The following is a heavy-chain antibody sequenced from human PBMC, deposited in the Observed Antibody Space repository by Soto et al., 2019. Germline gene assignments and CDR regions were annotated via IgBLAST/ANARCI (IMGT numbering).Heavy chain of an antibody. CDR2: INHSGST. D-gene: IGHD3-9*01. CDR1: GGSFSGYY. V-gene: IGHV4-34*01. J-gene: IGHJ5*02. Sequence: QVQLQQWGAGLLKPSETLSLTGAVYGGSFSGYYWRWLRQPPGKGLEWMGEINHSGSTNYNTPLKSRVTISVDTAKNQFSLKLSSVTAADTAVYYCARVPGYFDWLTRKGWFDPWGQGTLVTVSS. CDR3: ARVPGYFDWLTRKGWFDP.